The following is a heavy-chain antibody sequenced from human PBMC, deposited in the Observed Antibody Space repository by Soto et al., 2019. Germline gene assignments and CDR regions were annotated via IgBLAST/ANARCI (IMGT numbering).Heavy chain of an antibody. CDR1: RDTFNKYA. V-gene: IGHV1-69*01. CDR2: IIPIFSSR. CDR3: ARGETYLGV. D-gene: IGHD3-16*01. J-gene: IGHJ6*02. Sequence: QVQLVQSGAEVKKPGSSVKVSCKTARDTFNKYAFNWVRQAPGQGLEWMGWIIPIFSSRNYAEKFQGRVTITADDATSTANMELRSRRIEDTAGDYSARGETYLGVWGQGTTVTVSS.